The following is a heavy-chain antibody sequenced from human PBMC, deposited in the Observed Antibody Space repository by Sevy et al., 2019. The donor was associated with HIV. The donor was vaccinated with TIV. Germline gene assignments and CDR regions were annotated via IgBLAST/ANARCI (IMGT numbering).Heavy chain of an antibody. V-gene: IGHV3-9*01. Sequence: SLRLSCAASGFTFDDYAMHWVRQAPGKGLEWVSGISWNSGSIGYADSVKGRFTISRDNAKNSLYLQMNSLRAEDTALYYCAKDMALAVAGHFDYWGQGTLVTVSS. CDR2: ISWNSGSI. J-gene: IGHJ4*02. CDR1: GFTFDDYA. CDR3: AKDMALAVAGHFDY. D-gene: IGHD6-19*01.